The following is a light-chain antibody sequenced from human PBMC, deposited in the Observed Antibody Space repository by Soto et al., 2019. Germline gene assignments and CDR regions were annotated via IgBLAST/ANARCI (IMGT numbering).Light chain of an antibody. Sequence: EIVLTQSPATLSLSPGERATLSCRASQSVRSYLDWYQQKPGQAPRLLIYDASTWATGIPPRFSGSRSGTDFTLTISSLEPEDFPLFYCQHRSAWPITFGGGTKVDIK. CDR3: QHRSAWPIT. CDR1: QSVRSY. J-gene: IGKJ4*01. V-gene: IGKV3-11*01. CDR2: DAS.